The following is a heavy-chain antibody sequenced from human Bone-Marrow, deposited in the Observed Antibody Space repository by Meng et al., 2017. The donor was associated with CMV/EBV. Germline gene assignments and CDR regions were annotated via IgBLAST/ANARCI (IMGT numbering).Heavy chain of an antibody. CDR1: GYSFTSYW. Sequence: GGSLRLSCKGSGYSFTSYWIGWVRQMPGKGLEWMGIIYPGYSDTRYSPSFQGQVTISADKSTSTAYLQWSSLKASDTAMYYCATHRGSLTYLWFDPWGQGTLVTVSS. V-gene: IGHV5-51*01. CDR3: ATHRGSLTYLWFDP. J-gene: IGHJ5*02. D-gene: IGHD4/OR15-4a*01. CDR2: IYPGYSDT.